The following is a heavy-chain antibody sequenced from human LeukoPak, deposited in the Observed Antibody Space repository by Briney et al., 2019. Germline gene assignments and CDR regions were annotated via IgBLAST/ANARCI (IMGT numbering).Heavy chain of an antibody. CDR1: GLPFSSYT. CDR3: ARDYLGWFDP. J-gene: IGHJ5*02. Sequence: GGSLRLSCAASGLPFSSYTMNWVRQAPGKGLVWVSRISNVGSTTNYADSVKGRFTISRDNAKNTLYLQMNSLRAEDTAVYYCARDYLGWFDPWGQGTLVTVSS. CDR2: ISNVGSTT. V-gene: IGHV3-74*01.